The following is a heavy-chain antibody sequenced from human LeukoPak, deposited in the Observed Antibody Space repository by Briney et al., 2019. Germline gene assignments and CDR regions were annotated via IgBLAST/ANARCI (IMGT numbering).Heavy chain of an antibody. V-gene: IGHV3-23*01. CDR2: ISFSGTNT. CDR3: AKEVKAGTNWFDP. J-gene: IGHJ5*02. CDR1: GITFSSYA. D-gene: IGHD6-13*01. Sequence: GGSLRLSCAASGITFSSYAMSWVRQAPGKGLEWVSAISFSGTNTYYADSVKGRFTISRDNSKNTLYLQMNSLRAEDTAVYFCAKEVKAGTNWFDPWGQGTLVTVSS.